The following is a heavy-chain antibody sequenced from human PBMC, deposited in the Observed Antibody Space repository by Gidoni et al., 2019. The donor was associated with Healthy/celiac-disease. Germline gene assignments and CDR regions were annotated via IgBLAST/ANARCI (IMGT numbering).Heavy chain of an antibody. V-gene: IGHV3-49*04. Sequence: EVQLVESGGGLVQPGRSLRRPCTASGFTFGAYAMSWVRQAPGKGLEWVGFIRSKAYGGTTEYAASVKGRFTISRDDSKSIAYLQMNSLKTEDTAVYYCTRRPPRRYYYYGMDVWGQGTTVTVSS. J-gene: IGHJ6*02. CDR1: GFTFGAYA. CDR2: IRSKAYGGTT. CDR3: TRRPPRRYYYYGMDV.